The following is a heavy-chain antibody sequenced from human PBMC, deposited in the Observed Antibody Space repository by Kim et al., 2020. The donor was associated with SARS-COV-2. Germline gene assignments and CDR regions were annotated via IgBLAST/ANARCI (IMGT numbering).Heavy chain of an antibody. D-gene: IGHD3-16*01. CDR3: TTDAQIMSVDY. J-gene: IGHJ4*02. Sequence: GGSLRLSCAASGFTFSNAWMSWVRQAPGKGLEWVGRIKSKTDGGTTDYAAPVKGRFTISRDDSKNTLYLQMNSLKTEDTTVYYCTTDAQIMSVDYWGQGTLVTVSS. CDR1: GFTFSNAW. CDR2: IKSKTDGGTT. V-gene: IGHV3-15*01.